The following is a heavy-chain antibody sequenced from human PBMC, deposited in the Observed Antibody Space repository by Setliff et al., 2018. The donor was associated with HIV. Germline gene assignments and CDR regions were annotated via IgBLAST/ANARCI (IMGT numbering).Heavy chain of an antibody. CDR3: AIGDEYPGVFQS. D-gene: IGHD2-2*01. Sequence: PSETLSLTCAVSSASISNYHWSWIRQTPGKGLEWIGSIYTSGTTNYNPSLEGRITTSVDLSKSHFSLNLHSVTAADTAVYYCAIGDEYPGVFQSWGQGKVVTVSS. CDR1: SASISNYH. J-gene: IGHJ5*02. V-gene: IGHV4-4*09. CDR2: IYTSGTT.